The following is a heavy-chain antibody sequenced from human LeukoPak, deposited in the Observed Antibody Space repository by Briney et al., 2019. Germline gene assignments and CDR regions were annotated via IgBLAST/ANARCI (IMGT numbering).Heavy chain of an antibody. CDR3: ARASWVSDPDAVR. J-gene: IGHJ4*02. CDR1: GISFRNYA. Sequence: QPGGSLRLSCVASGISFRNYAMSWVRQAPARGPEWVSSLRGNDETFYADSVKDRFTLSRDDSRNTVYLQLNNLRVEDTAIYYCARASWVSDPDAVRWGQGTQVTVSS. D-gene: IGHD3-10*01. CDR2: LRGNDET. V-gene: IGHV3-23*01.